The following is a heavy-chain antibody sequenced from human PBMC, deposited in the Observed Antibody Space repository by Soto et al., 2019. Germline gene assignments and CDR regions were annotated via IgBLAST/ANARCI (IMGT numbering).Heavy chain of an antibody. CDR3: ARFPGIAAAGTEPGYMDV. V-gene: IGHV3-33*01. CDR1: GFTFSSYG. Sequence: GGSLRLSCAASGFTFSSYGMHWVRQAPGKGLEWVAVIWYDGSNKYYADSVKGRFTISRDNSKNTLYLQMNSLRAEDTAVYYCARFPGIAAAGTEPGYMDVWGKGTTVTVSS. D-gene: IGHD6-13*01. CDR2: IWYDGSNK. J-gene: IGHJ6*03.